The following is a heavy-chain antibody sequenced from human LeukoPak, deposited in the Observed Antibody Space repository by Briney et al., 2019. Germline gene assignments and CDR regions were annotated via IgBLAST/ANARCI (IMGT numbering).Heavy chain of an antibody. Sequence: GGSLRLSCAASGFTFSSYSMNWVRQAPGNGLERVSYLSSSNSIIYYADSVKGRFTISRDNAKDSLYLQMNSLRDEDTAVYYCARDAPYDFWSGYQSGYMDVWGKGTTVAVSS. CDR1: GFTFSSYS. J-gene: IGHJ6*03. D-gene: IGHD3-3*01. CDR2: LSSSNSII. CDR3: ARDAPYDFWSGYQSGYMDV. V-gene: IGHV3-48*02.